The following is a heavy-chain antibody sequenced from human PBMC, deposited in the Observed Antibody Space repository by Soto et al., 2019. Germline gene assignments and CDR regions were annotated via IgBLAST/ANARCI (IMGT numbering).Heavy chain of an antibody. CDR2: IWYDGSNK. CDR3: ATESYSPGYSSSWYQVGAFDI. CDR1: GFTFSSYG. D-gene: IGHD6-13*01. J-gene: IGHJ3*02. V-gene: IGHV3-33*01. Sequence: QVQLVESGGGVVQPGRSLRLSCAASGFTFSSYGMTWVRQAPGKGLEGVAVIWYDGSNKYYADSVKGRFTISRDNSKNTLYLQMNSLRAEDTAVYYCATESYSPGYSSSWYQVGAFDIWGQGTMVTVSS.